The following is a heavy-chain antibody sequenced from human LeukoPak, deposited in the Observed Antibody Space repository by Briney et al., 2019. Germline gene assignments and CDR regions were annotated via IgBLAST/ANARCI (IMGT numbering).Heavy chain of an antibody. CDR1: GGSISSYY. Sequence: SETLSLTRTVSGGSISSYYWGWIRQSPEKGLEWIGYIHSSGSTTYNPSLKSRVTISVDTSKNQFSLKLASVTAAETAVYYCARGGGSFDYWGQGTLVTVSS. D-gene: IGHD2-15*01. V-gene: IGHV4-59*01. J-gene: IGHJ4*02. CDR3: ARGGGSFDY. CDR2: IHSSGST.